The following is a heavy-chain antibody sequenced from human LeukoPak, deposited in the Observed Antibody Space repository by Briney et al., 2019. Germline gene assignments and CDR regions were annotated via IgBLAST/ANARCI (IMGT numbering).Heavy chain of an antibody. CDR1: GFTFSSYW. J-gene: IGHJ4*02. D-gene: IGHD2-2*01. V-gene: IGHV3-7*01. CDR3: ARDCSSAGCYPIDY. Sequence: PGGSLRLSCAASGFTFSSYWMSWVRQAPGKGLEWVANIKKDGSETYYADSVKGRFTISRDNAKNSLYLQMNSLRAEDTAVYYCARDCSSAGCYPIDYWGQGALVTVSS. CDR2: IKKDGSET.